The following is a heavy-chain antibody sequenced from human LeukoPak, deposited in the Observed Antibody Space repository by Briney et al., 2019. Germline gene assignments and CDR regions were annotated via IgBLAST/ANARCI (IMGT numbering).Heavy chain of an antibody. V-gene: IGHV4-59*08. J-gene: IGHJ4*02. CDR3: VRRVAGSSYRDY. Sequence: SETLSLTCTVSGGSVSGDYWSWIRQPPGKGLEWIGYIYYSGSTKYNSSLKSRVTISVDTSKDQFSLKLSSVTAADTADYYCVRRVAGSSYRDYWGQGTLVTVSS. D-gene: IGHD3-22*01. CDR1: GGSVSGDY. CDR2: IYYSGST.